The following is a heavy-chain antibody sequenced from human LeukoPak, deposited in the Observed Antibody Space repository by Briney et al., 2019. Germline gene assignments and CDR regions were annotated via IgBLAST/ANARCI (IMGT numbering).Heavy chain of an antibody. Sequence: SETLSLTCTVSGGSISSYYWSWIRQPAGKGLEWIGRIYTSGSTNYNPSLKSRVTISVDTSKNQFSLKLSSVTAADTAVYYCARGGYYDSSGYYYLDAFDIWGQGTMVTVSS. V-gene: IGHV4-4*07. D-gene: IGHD3-22*01. J-gene: IGHJ3*02. CDR2: IYTSGST. CDR1: GGSISSYY. CDR3: ARGGYYDSSGYYYLDAFDI.